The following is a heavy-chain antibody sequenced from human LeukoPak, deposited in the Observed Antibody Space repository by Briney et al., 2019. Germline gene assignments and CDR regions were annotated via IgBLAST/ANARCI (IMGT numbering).Heavy chain of an antibody. CDR1: GFTFSSYW. V-gene: IGHV3-7*05. D-gene: IGHD3-16*02. CDR2: IKQDGSEK. Sequence: GGSLRLSCAASGFTFSSYWMIWVRQGPGKGLEWVANIKQDGSEKYHVDSVKGRFTISRDNAKNSLYLQMNSLRAEDTAVYYCARAVDDCVWGSYRPPGHWGQGTLVTVSS. CDR3: ARAVDDCVWGSYRPPGH. J-gene: IGHJ4*02.